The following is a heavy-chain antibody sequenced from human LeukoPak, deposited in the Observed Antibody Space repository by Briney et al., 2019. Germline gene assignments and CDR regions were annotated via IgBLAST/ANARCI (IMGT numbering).Heavy chain of an antibody. CDR3: ARELLWFGELEYYFDY. V-gene: IGHV1-2*02. CDR2: INPNSGGT. D-gene: IGHD3-10*01. Sequence: GASVKVSCKASGYTFTGYYMHWVRQAPGQGLEWMGLINPNSGGTNYAQKFQGRVTMTRDPSISTAYMELSRLRSDDTTVYYCARELLWFGELEYYFDYWGQGTLVTVSS. CDR1: GYTFTGYY. J-gene: IGHJ4*02.